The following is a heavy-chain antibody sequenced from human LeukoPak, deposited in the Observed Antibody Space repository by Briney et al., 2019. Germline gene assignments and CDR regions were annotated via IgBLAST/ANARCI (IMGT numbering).Heavy chain of an antibody. Sequence: SVKVSCKAPGGTFSSYAISWVRQAPGQGLEWMGRIIPILGIANYAQKFQGRVTITADKSTSTAYMELSSLRSEDTAVYYCARGDCSGGSCDYYYYYGMDVWGQGTTVTVSS. CDR3: ARGDCSGGSCDYYYYYGMDV. CDR1: GGTFSSYA. CDR2: IIPILGIA. J-gene: IGHJ6*02. V-gene: IGHV1-69*04. D-gene: IGHD2-15*01.